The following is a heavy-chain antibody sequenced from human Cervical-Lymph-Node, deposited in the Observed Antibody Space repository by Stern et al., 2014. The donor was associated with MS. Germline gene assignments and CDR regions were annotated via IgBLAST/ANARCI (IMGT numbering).Heavy chain of an antibody. Sequence: QVTLKESGPVLVKPTETLTLTCTVSGFSISNGSMGVTWIRQAPGKALEWVANIFANGEKTYSPSLRSRLTISRDISKTQVVLNMINVAPVDTATYYCARIRTTTRWYLSLDYWGQGPLVPFSS. CDR2: IFANGEK. D-gene: IGHD1-1*01. V-gene: IGHV2-26*01. J-gene: IGHJ4*02. CDR1: GFSISNGSMG. CDR3: ARIRTTTRWYLSLDY.